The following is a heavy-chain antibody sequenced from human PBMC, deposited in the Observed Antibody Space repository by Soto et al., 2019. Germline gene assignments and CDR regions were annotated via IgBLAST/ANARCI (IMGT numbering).Heavy chain of an antibody. CDR3: AAGLGYCGGGSCPDYYYYYGMDV. D-gene: IGHD2-15*01. CDR2: IVVGSGNT. CDR1: GFTFTSSA. J-gene: IGHJ6*02. Sequence: SVKVSCKASGFTFTSSAVQWVRQARGQRLEWIGWIVVGSGNTNYAQKFQERVTITRDMSTSTAYMELSSLRSEDTAVYYCAAGLGYCGGGSCPDYYYYYGMDVWGQGTTVTVSS. V-gene: IGHV1-58*01.